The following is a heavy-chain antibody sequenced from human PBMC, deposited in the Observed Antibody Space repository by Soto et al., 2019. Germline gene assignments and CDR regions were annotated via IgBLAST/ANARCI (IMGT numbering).Heavy chain of an antibody. CDR1: GFTFISYG. D-gene: IGHD3-22*01. J-gene: IGHJ4*02. CDR2: ISYDGSNK. Sequence: QVQLVESGGGVVQPGRSLRLSCAASGFTFISYGMHWVRQAPGKGLEWVAVISYDGSNKYYADSVKGRFTISRDNSKNTLYLQMNSLRAEDTAVYYCAKTVYYYDSSGYYSVDYWGQGTLVTVSS. V-gene: IGHV3-30*18. CDR3: AKTVYYYDSSGYYSVDY.